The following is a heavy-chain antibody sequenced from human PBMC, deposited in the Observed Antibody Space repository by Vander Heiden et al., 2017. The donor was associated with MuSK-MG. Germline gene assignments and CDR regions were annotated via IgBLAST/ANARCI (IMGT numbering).Heavy chain of an antibody. CDR1: GSGFIFSDSA. Sequence: EVQLVESGGGLVQPGGSRKLSCAASGSGFIFSDSAMQWVRQASGKGLEWVGRIRSKAKNYATEYAASVKGRFTISRDDSKNRVYLKMNSLKTEDTAVYYCTRVGASDDNWGQGTLVTVSS. V-gene: IGHV3-73*01. CDR2: IRSKAKNYAT. CDR3: TRVGASDDN. D-gene: IGHD1-26*01. J-gene: IGHJ4*02.